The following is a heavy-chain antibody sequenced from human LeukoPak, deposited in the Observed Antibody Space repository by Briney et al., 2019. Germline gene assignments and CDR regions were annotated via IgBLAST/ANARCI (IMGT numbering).Heavy chain of an antibody. J-gene: IGHJ4*02. CDR3: ARDLSGTTLVY. V-gene: IGHV3-66*02. D-gene: IGHD1-7*01. CDR2: IYGGGST. CDR1: GFTVSSNY. Sequence: GGSLRLSCAASGFTVSSNYMSWVRQAPGKGLEWVSVIYGGGSTYYADSVKGRFTISRDNSKNTLYLQMNSLRAEDTAVYYCARDLSGTTLVYWGQGTLVTVSS.